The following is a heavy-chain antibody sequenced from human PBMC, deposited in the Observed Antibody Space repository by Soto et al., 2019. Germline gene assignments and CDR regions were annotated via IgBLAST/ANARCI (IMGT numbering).Heavy chain of an antibody. CDR3: AREGLTGTIGLYYYYGMDV. Sequence: QVQLQESGPGLVKPSETLSLTCTVSGGSISSYYWSWIRQPPGKGLEWIGYIYYSGSTNYNPSLKGGVTISVETSKNQFSLKLSSVTAADTAVYYCAREGLTGTIGLYYYYGMDVWGQGTTVTVSS. J-gene: IGHJ6*02. CDR2: IYYSGST. D-gene: IGHD1-7*01. V-gene: IGHV4-59*01. CDR1: GGSISSYY.